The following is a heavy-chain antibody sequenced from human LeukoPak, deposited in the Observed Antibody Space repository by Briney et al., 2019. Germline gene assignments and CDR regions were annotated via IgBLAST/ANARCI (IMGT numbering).Heavy chain of an antibody. D-gene: IGHD6-19*01. CDR2: VSGSGPNT. CDR1: GFTFSNYA. CDR3: AKDLCSGWYDYYFYYIDV. Sequence: PGGSLRLSCAASGFTFSNYAMSWVRQTPGKRVERVSPVSGSGPNTYYADSVKGRFTISRDNSQNTLYLQMYRLRAEDTAVYYCAKDLCSGWYDYYFYYIDVWGKGTTVTVSS. V-gene: IGHV3-23*01. J-gene: IGHJ6*03.